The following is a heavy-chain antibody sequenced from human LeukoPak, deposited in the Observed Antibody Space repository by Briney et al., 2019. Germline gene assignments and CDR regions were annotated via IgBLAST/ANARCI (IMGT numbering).Heavy chain of an antibody. V-gene: IGHV3-30*03. J-gene: IGHJ4*02. Sequence: GGSLRVSCVGSGFSLSEYGIHWVRQAPGKGLEWVAFVSYDGGHKYYADSVKGRFTISRDTSSGTVSLQLNRLTVEDTAVYYCARDRINMMVLGHDSGLDFWGQGTLVTVSS. CDR3: ARDRINMMVLGHDSGLDF. D-gene: IGHD3-22*01. CDR2: VSYDGGHK. CDR1: GFSLSEYG.